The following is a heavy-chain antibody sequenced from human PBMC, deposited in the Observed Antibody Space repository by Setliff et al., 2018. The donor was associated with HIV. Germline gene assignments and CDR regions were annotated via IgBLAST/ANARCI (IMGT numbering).Heavy chain of an antibody. V-gene: IGHV4-59*08. CDR2: FDSSGGT. Sequence: PSETLSLTCTVSGGSISSYHWGWIRQPPGKGLGWIGRFDSSGGTDYNPSLKSRVTISKDTSKNQLSLKLTSVTAADTAVYYCASSSGWYGAAQFDPWGQGTRVTVSS. J-gene: IGHJ5*02. D-gene: IGHD6-19*01. CDR1: GGSISSYH. CDR3: ASSSGWYGAAQFDP.